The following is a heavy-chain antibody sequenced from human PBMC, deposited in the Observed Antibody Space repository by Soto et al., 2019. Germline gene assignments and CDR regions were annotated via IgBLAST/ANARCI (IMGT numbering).Heavy chain of an antibody. Sequence: GGSLRLSCAASGFTFSSYGMHRVRQAPGKGLEWVAVIWYDGSNKYYADSVKGRVTMTRDTSTSTVYMELTRLRFEDTAVYYCAREPVVPAAVHYYSGMDVWGQGTTVTVSS. J-gene: IGHJ6*02. V-gene: IGHV3-33*01. CDR2: IWYDGSNK. CDR1: GFTFSSYG. D-gene: IGHD2-2*01. CDR3: AREPVVPAAVHYYSGMDV.